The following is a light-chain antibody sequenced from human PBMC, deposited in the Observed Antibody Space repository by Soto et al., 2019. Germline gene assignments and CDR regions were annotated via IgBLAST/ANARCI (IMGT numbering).Light chain of an antibody. CDR3: QQYGSSPLT. CDR1: QSVSSSY. CDR2: GAS. J-gene: IGKJ4*01. V-gene: IGKV3-20*01. Sequence: EIVLTQSPGTLSLSTGERATLSCRALQSVSSSYLAWYQQKPGQAPRLLIYGASGRATDIPDRFSGSGSGTHFTLTISKLEAEDFAVYYCQQYGSSPLTCGGGTQVEIK.